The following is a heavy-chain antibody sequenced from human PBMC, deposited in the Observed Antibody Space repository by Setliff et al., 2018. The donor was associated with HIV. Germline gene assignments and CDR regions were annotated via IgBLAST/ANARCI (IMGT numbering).Heavy chain of an antibody. CDR3: AITIWGYSWYYYYYGMDV. Sequence: SVKVSCKASGGTFSSYAISWVRRAPGQGLEWMGGIIPIFGTANYAQKFQGRVTITADESTSTAYMELSSLRSEDTAVYYCAITIWGYSWYYYYYGMDVWVPETLLVTVSS. CDR2: IIPIFGTA. D-gene: IGHD5-18*01. CDR1: GGTFSSYA. V-gene: IGHV1-69*13. J-gene: IGHJ6*02.